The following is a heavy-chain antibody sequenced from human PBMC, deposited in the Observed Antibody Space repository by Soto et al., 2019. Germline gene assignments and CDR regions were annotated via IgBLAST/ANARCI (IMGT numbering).Heavy chain of an antibody. CDR2: INPNSGGT. J-gene: IGHJ6*01. D-gene: IGHD3-22*01. CDR3: ARWWPYYYDSSDYGMDG. V-gene: IGHV1-2*02. Sequence: ASVKVSCKASGYTFTGYYMHWVRQAPGQGLEWMGWINPNSGGTNYAQKFQGRVTMTRDTSISTAYMELSRLRSDDTAVYYCARWWPYYYDSSDYGMDGWGQGTTVTVSS. CDR1: GYTFTGYY.